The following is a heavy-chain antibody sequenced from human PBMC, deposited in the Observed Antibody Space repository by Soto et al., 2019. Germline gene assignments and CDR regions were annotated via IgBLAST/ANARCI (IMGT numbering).Heavy chain of an antibody. D-gene: IGHD3-9*01. J-gene: IGHJ6*04. Sequence: GVPLRLSCAASGFTFSNFEMHWVRQAPGKGLEWVSYINTAGSTKYYAESVKGRFTISRDNARNSLFLQMNSLRAEDTAVYYCARAECSSPDCLTAYYSYGFDVWGKGSMVTVSS. CDR1: GFTFSNFE. CDR3: ARAECSSPDCLTAYYSYGFDV. CDR2: INTAGSTK. V-gene: IGHV3-48*03.